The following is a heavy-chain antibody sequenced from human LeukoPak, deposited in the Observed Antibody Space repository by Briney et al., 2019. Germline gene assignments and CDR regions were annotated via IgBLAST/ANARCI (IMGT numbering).Heavy chain of an antibody. J-gene: IGHJ6*02. CDR1: GGSFSGYY. Sequence: SETLSLTCAVYGGSFSGYYWSWIRQPPGKGLEWIGEINHSESTNYNPSLKSRVTISVDTSKNQFSLKLSSVTAADTAVYYCARDDILTGYYIPSYYYGMDVWGQGTTVTVSS. CDR2: INHSEST. CDR3: ARDDILTGYYIPSYYYGMDV. D-gene: IGHD3-9*01. V-gene: IGHV4-34*01.